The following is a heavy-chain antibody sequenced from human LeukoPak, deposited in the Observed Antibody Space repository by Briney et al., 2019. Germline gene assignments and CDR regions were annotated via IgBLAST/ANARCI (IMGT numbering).Heavy chain of an antibody. J-gene: IGHJ6*02. Sequence: ETLSLTCTVSGGSISSYYWSWIRQPPGKGLEWIGYIYYSGSTNYNPSLKSRVTISVDTSKNQFSLKLSSVTAADTAVYYCARQAPGYCSSTSCYTGYYYYGMDVWGQGTTVTVSS. D-gene: IGHD2-2*02. V-gene: IGHV4-59*08. CDR2: IYYSGST. CDR3: ARQAPGYCSSTSCYTGYYYYGMDV. CDR1: GGSISSYY.